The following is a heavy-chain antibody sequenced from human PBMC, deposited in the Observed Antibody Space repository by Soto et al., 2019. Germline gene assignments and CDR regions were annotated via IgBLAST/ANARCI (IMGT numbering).Heavy chain of an antibody. D-gene: IGHD3-22*01. V-gene: IGHV1-18*01. CDR2: ISAYNGNT. CDR3: ARDYYDSSGYYSADAFDI. Sequence: GASVKVSCQASGYTFTSYGISWVRQAPGQGLEWMGWISAYNGNTNYAQKLQGRVTMTTDTSTSTAYMELRSLRSDDTAVYYCARDYYDSSGYYSADAFDIWGQGTMVTVSS. CDR1: GYTFTSYG. J-gene: IGHJ3*02.